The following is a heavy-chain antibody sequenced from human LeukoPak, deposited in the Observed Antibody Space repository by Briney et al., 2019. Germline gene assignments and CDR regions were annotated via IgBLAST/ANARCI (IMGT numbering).Heavy chain of an antibody. V-gene: IGHV1-2*02. Sequence: GASVKVSCKASGYTFTSYGISWVRQAPGQGLEWMGWINPNSGGTNYAQKFQGRVTMTRDTSISTAYMELSRLRSDDTAVYYCARSGSYYVGLDYWGQGTLVTVSS. CDR3: ARSGSYYVGLDY. CDR2: INPNSGGT. J-gene: IGHJ4*02. D-gene: IGHD1-26*01. CDR1: GYTFTSYG.